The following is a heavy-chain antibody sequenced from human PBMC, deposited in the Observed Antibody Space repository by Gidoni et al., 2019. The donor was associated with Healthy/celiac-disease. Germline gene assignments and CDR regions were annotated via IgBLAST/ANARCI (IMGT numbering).Heavy chain of an antibody. J-gene: IGHJ6*02. D-gene: IGHD5-12*01. CDR1: GYTFTGYY. Sequence: QVQLVQSGAEVKKPGASVKVSCKASGYTFTGYYMHWVRQAPGQGLEWMGRINPNSGGTNYEQKCQGRVTMTRDTSISTAYMELSRLRSDDTAVYYCARAPGATTTGYYYGMDVWGQGTTVTVSS. CDR2: INPNSGGT. CDR3: ARAPGATTTGYYYGMDV. V-gene: IGHV1-2*06.